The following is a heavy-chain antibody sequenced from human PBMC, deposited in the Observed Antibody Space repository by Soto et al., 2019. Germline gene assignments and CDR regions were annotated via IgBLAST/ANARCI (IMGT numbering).Heavy chain of an antibody. CDR1: GFTFSSYA. Sequence: EVQLLESGGGLVQPGGSLRLSCAASGFTFSSYAMSWVRQAPGKGLEWVSGISGSGASTYYADSVKGRFTISSDTSKNTLYLQMSSLRAEDTAVYYCAKAPLPTYCRYMDVCGKGTTVTVSS. V-gene: IGHV3-23*01. J-gene: IGHJ6*03. D-gene: IGHD1-26*01. CDR3: AKAPLPTYCRYMDV. CDR2: ISGSGAST.